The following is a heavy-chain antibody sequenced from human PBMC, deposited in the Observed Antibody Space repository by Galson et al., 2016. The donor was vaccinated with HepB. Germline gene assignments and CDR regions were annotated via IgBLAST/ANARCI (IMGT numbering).Heavy chain of an antibody. CDR2: ISYSESI. CDR3: ASGPGGYVNV. CDR1: DASIVSDS. J-gene: IGHJ1*01. D-gene: IGHD5-12*01. V-gene: IGHV4-59*08. Sequence: SETLSLTCTVSDASIVSDSWSWIRQPPGMGLEWVGNISYSESINYNPSLKSRATISIDTSNNNLSLKLTSVTVADTAMYYCASGPGGYVNVWGKGTLVTVSA.